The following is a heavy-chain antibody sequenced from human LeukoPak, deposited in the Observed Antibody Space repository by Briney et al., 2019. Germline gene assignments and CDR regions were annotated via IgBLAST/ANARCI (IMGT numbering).Heavy chain of an antibody. J-gene: IGHJ4*02. CDR2: INPNSGGT. Sequence: VASVKVSCKASGYTFTGYYMHWVRQAPGQGLEWMGWINPNSGGTTYAQNFQGRVTMTRDTSISTAYMELSRLRSDDTAVYYCARDRSPAPGRSYGRGHFDYWGQGTLVTVSS. D-gene: IGHD5-18*01. CDR3: ARDRSPAPGRSYGRGHFDY. CDR1: GYTFTGYY. V-gene: IGHV1-2*02.